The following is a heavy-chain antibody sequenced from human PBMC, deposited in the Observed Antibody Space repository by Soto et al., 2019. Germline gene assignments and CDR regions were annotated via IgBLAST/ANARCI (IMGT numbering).Heavy chain of an antibody. CDR3: AGYSTITTLST. D-gene: IGHD5-12*01. V-gene: IGHV3-23*01. CDR2: INGGGSSA. J-gene: IGHJ5*02. Sequence: EVHLLESGGGLVQPGGSLRLSCAASGFSFSTYAMSWFRQAPGKGLEWVAAINGGGSSAYYADSGRGRCTISRDNSKNSLSLQMHSLRVADAAVYYCAGYSTITTLSTWGQGTMVTVSS. CDR1: GFSFSTYA.